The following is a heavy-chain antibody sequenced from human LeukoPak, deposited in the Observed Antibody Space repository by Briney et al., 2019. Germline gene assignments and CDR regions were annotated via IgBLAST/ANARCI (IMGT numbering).Heavy chain of an antibody. D-gene: IGHD3-10*01. J-gene: IGHJ5*02. CDR2: INHSGST. CDR3: ARRTKYYYGSGSYWPT. V-gene: IGHV4-34*01. Sequence: PSETLSLTCAVYGGSFSGYYWSWIRQPPGKGLERIGEINHSGSTNYNPSLKSRVTISVDTSKNQFSLKLSSVTAADTAVYYCARRTKYYYGSGSYWPTWGQGTLVTVSS. CDR1: GGSFSGYY.